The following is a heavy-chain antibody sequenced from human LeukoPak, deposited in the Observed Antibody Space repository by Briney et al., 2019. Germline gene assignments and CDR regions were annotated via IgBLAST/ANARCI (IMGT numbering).Heavy chain of an antibody. J-gene: IGHJ4*02. D-gene: IGHD3-10*01. V-gene: IGHV1-24*01. CDR3: AIDYYASGNYYNGPHN. CDR1: VYTLTELS. Sequence: GASVKVSCKVSVYTLTELSMHWVRQAPGKGLEWMGGFDPDDGEALYAQQFQGRVTMTEDTSTDTVYMELSSLRSEDTAVYYCAIDYYASGNYYNGPHNWGPGTLVTVSS. CDR2: FDPDDGEA.